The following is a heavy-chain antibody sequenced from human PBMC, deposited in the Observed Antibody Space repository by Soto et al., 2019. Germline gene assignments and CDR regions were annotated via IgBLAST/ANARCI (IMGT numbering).Heavy chain of an antibody. CDR1: GFTFSNYA. CDR2: ISGSGGST. Sequence: EVQLLESGGGLVQPGGSLRLSCAASGFTFSNYAMNWVRQAPGKGLEWVSVISGSGGSTYYADSVKGRFTISRDNSKNPLYRQRNSLRAEDTAVYYCAKRATGTYFDYWGQGTLVTVSS. J-gene: IGHJ4*02. CDR3: AKRATGTYFDY. D-gene: IGHD1-1*01. V-gene: IGHV3-23*01.